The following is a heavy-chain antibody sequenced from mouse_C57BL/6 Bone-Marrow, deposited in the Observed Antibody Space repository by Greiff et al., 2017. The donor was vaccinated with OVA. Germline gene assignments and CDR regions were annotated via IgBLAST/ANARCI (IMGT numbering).Heavy chain of an antibody. D-gene: IGHD1-1*01. CDR1: GYTFTSYW. Sequence: QVQLQQPGAELVMPGASVKLSCKASGYTFTSYWMHWVKQRPGQGLEWIGEIDPSDSYTNYNQKFKGRSTLTVDKSSSTAYMQLSSLTSEDSAVYYCARADDDSSWVDYWGQGTTLTVSS. J-gene: IGHJ2*01. CDR2: IDPSDSYT. CDR3: ARADDDSSWVDY. V-gene: IGHV1-69*01.